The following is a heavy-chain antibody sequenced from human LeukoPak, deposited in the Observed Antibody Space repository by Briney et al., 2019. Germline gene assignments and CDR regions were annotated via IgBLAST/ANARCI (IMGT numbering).Heavy chain of an antibody. D-gene: IGHD4-23*01. CDR2: IKRDGSEK. J-gene: IGHJ4*02. CDR1: GFTFSSYW. V-gene: IGHV3-7*01. Sequence: GGSLRLSCAASGFTFSSYWMSWVRQAPGKGLEWVASIKRDGSEKYYVDSVKGRFTISRDNAKNSLYLQMNSLRAEDTAVYYCARGRGADYGGNSGYFDYWGQGTLVTVSS. CDR3: ARGRGADYGGNSGYFDY.